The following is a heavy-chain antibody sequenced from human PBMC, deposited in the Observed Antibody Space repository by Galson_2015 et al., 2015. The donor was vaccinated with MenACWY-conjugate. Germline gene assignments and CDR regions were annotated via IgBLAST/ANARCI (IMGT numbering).Heavy chain of an antibody. V-gene: IGHV3-48*04. J-gene: IGHJ6*02. D-gene: IGHD6-13*01. CDR2: ISSSSSSTI. Sequence: SLRLSCAASGFTFSSYSMNWVRQAPGKGLEWVSYISSSSSSTIYYADSVKGRLTISRDNAKNSVYLQMNSLRAEDTAVYHCVRHSGIAGTGTRRMDVWGQGTTVTVSS. CDR1: GFTFSSYS. CDR3: VRHSGIAGTGTRRMDV.